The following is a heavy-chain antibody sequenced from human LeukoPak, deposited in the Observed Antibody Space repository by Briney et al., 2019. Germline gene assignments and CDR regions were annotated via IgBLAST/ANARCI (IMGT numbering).Heavy chain of an antibody. CDR2: IYHSGST. CDR1: GYSISSGYY. Sequence: SETLSLTCTVSGYSISSGYYWGWIRQPPGKGLEWIGSIYHSGSTYYNPPLKSRVTISVDTSKNQFSLKVTSVTAADMAVYYCARVRLPPYYYYFYYMDVWGTGTTVTVSS. V-gene: IGHV4-38-2*02. J-gene: IGHJ6*03. D-gene: IGHD5-18*01. CDR3: ARVRLPPYYYYFYYMDV.